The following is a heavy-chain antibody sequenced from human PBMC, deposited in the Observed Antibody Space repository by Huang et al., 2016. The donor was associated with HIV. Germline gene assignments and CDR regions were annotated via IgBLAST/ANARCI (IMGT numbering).Heavy chain of an antibody. V-gene: IGHV4-34*02. D-gene: IGHD1-1*01. CDR2: IKYNGHA. CDR3: ARGRDTTEMDTVDDALDV. J-gene: IGHJ3*01. CDR1: GGPFSTHY. Sequence: QVRLQQWGGGLVRPSETLSRTCAVYGGPFSTHYWSWIRQSPGKGLEWIAEIKYNGHANFNQSLRRRVSISVDTSKNHFSLNVTSVTAADTAIYYCARGRDTTEMDTVDDALDVWDQGTLVIVSS.